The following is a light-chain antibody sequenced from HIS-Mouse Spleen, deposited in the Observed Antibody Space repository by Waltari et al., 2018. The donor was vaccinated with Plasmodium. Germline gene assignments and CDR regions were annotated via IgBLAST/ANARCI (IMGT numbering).Light chain of an antibody. CDR3: QQYYSYPYT. Sequence: ETVLTQSPGTPSLSPGERATLSCRASPRFNSSYLAGYQQKPGQAPRLLIYGASSRATGIPDRFSGSVSGTDFTLTISCLQSEDFATYYCQQYYSYPYTFGQGTKLEIK. CDR2: GAS. CDR1: PRFNSSY. J-gene: IGKJ2*01. V-gene: IGKV3-20*01.